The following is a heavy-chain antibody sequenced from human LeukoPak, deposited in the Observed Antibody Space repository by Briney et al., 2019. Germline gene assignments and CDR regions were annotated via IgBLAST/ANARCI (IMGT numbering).Heavy chain of an antibody. V-gene: IGHV4-39*01. D-gene: IGHD2-2*01. CDR3: ARSCGSTSCSDGDWFDP. J-gene: IGHJ5*02. Sequence: SETLSLTCTVSGGSISSADYYWGWIRQPPAKGLEWIASIHYTGNTYFNPSLRSRVTISVDTSESQFSLKLSSVTAAGTAVYYCARSCGSTSCSDGDWFDPWGQGTLVTVSS. CDR2: IHYTGNT. CDR1: GGSISSADYY.